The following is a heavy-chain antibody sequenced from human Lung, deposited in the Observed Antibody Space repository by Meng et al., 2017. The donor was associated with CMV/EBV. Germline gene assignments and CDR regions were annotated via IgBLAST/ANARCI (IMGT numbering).Heavy chain of an antibody. V-gene: IGHV3-9*01. D-gene: IGHD6-19*01. CDR3: VKDRMSSSWYNFDH. CDR2: ISWNSKKI. J-gene: IGHJ4*02. Sequence: GGSLRLXCAASGFTFDDFAMHWVRQGPGRGLEWVSGISWNSKKIDYADSVKGRFTISRDNAKNSVYLQMNSLRTDDTAFYFCVKDRMSSSWYNFDHWGQGKXVNGAS. CDR1: GFTFDDFA.